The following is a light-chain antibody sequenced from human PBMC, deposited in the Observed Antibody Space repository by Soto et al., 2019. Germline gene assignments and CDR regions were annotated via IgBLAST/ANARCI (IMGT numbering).Light chain of an antibody. CDR2: TAS. CDR3: QQYGSSPIT. CDR1: QTVNSDY. J-gene: IGKJ5*01. Sequence: DIVLTWSPGTMTFSLGQTATLSCRASQTVNSDYLAWFQQRPGQAPRLLIYTASSRATGIPDRFSGSGSGTDFTLTISRLEPEDFAVYFCQQYGSSPITFGQGTRLE. V-gene: IGKV3-20*01.